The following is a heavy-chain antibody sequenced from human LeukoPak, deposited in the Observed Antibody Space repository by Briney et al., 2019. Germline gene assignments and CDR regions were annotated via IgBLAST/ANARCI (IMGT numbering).Heavy chain of an antibody. D-gene: IGHD1-26*01. CDR1: GFTFSSYE. CDR2: ISSDGSMI. CDR3: TSASYFT. Sequence: GGSLRLSCAASGFTFSSYEMNWVREAPGKGLEWISCISSDGSMIGYADSVKGRFTISRDNTKNSVYLQMNSLRAEDTAVYYCTSASYFTWGQGTLVTVSS. J-gene: IGHJ4*02. V-gene: IGHV3-48*03.